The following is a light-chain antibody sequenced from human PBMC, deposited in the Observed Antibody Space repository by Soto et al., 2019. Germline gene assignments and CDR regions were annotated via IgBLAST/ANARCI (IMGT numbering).Light chain of an antibody. J-gene: IGLJ1*01. CDR3: NSFTKTSTRYV. V-gene: IGLV2-14*01. CDR1: SSDIGTYNY. Sequence: QSALTQPASVSGSPGQSITISCTGTSSDIGTYNYVSWYQQHPGKAPKLIIYDVNYRPSGVSPRFSGSKSGNTASLTISGLQAEDEADHYCNSFTKTSTRYVFGTGTKVTVL. CDR2: DVN.